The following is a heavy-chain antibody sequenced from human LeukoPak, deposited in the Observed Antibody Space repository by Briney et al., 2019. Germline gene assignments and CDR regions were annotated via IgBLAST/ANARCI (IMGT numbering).Heavy chain of an antibody. Sequence: PGGSLRLSCAASGFTVSSNYMSWVRQAPGKGLEWVSVIYSGGSTYYADSVKGRFTISRENAKNSLYLQMNSLRAGDTAVYYCARGSYDILTGYGYYMDVWGKGTTVTISS. V-gene: IGHV3-53*01. CDR3: ARGSYDILTGYGYYMDV. D-gene: IGHD3-9*01. J-gene: IGHJ6*03. CDR2: IYSGGST. CDR1: GFTVSSNY.